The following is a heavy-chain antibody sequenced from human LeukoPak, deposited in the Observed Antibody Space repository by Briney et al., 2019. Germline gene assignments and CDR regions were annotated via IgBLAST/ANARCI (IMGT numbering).Heavy chain of an antibody. CDR3: ARDPITMIVVGDI. CDR1: GGSISSGDYY. V-gene: IGHV4-30-4*01. CDR2: IYYSGST. J-gene: IGHJ3*02. Sequence: PSETLSLTCTVSGGSISSGDYYWSWIRQPPGKGLEWIGYIYYSGSTYYNPSLKSRVTISVDTSKNQFSLKLSSVTAADTAVYYCARDPITMIVVGDIWGQGTMVTVSS. D-gene: IGHD3-22*01.